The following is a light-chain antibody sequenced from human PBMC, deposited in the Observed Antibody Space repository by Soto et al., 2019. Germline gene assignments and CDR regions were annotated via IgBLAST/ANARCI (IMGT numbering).Light chain of an antibody. CDR2: GAS. V-gene: IGKV3-15*01. J-gene: IGKJ2*01. CDR1: QSVSGN. Sequence: EIVMTQSPATLSVSPGERATLSCRASQSVSGNLAWYQQKPGQAPRLLIYGASTRATGIPARFSGSGSGTEFTPTISSLQSEDFAVYYCQQYNNWPPYTFGQGTKLAIK. CDR3: QQYNNWPPYT.